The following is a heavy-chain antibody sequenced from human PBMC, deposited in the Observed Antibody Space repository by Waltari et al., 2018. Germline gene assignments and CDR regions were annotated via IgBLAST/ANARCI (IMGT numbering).Heavy chain of an antibody. V-gene: IGHV3-23*01. CDR3: AKVVTYYYGSGSYPESFDY. D-gene: IGHD3-10*01. CDR1: GFTFRSYA. CDR2: IRGSGGST. Sequence: EVQLLESGGGLVQPGGSLRLSCAVPGFTFRSYAMSWVRQAPGQGLEWVSAIRGSGGSTYYEDSVKGRFTISRDNSKNTLYLQMNSLRAEDTAVYYCAKVVTYYYGSGSYPESFDYWGQGTLVTVSS. J-gene: IGHJ4*02.